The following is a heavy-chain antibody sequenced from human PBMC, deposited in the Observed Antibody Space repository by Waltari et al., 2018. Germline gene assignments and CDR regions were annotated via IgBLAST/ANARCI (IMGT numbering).Heavy chain of an antibody. D-gene: IGHD2-2*01. Sequence: EVQLLESGGGLVQPGGSLRLSCAASGFTFSSYAMSWVRQAPGKGLEWVSAISGSGGSTYYADSVKGRFTISRDNSKNTLYLQMNSLRAEDTAVYYCAKSGGYCSSTSCSTHYWGQGTLVTVSS. CDR1: GFTFSSYA. V-gene: IGHV3-23*01. J-gene: IGHJ4*02. CDR3: AKSGGYCSSTSCSTHY. CDR2: ISGSGGST.